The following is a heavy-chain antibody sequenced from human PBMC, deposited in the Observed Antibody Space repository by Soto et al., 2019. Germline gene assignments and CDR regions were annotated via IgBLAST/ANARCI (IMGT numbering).Heavy chain of an antibody. Sequence: ETLSLTCTVSGGSINSDSYYWTWIRQPPGKGLEWIGSFLYSGNTYYNPSLKGRVTISVDTSKNQFSLKLNSVTAADTALYYCARHWGFAAAGSRFDPWGLGTLVTVPS. CDR3: ARHWGFAAAGSRFDP. CDR1: GGSINSDSYY. V-gene: IGHV4-39*01. CDR2: FLYSGNT. J-gene: IGHJ5*02. D-gene: IGHD6-13*01.